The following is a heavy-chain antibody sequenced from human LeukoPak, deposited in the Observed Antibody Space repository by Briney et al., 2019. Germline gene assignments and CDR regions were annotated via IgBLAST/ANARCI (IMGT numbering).Heavy chain of an antibody. CDR1: GFTFSNFA. CDR3: AKRVFGAFTAYFDY. Sequence: GGSLRLSCAASGFTFSNFAMAWVRQSPGEGLEWVSSISDNGVFIYYSDSVKGRFTISRDNSRNTLYLQMNSLRPEDTAVYYCAKRVFGAFTAYFDYWGQGALVTVSS. D-gene: IGHD3-3*01. J-gene: IGHJ4*02. CDR2: ISDNGVFI. V-gene: IGHV3-23*01.